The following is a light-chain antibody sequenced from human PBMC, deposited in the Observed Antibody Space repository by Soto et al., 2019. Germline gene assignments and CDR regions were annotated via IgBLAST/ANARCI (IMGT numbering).Light chain of an antibody. V-gene: IGKV3-20*01. Sequence: EIVLTHSPGTLSLSPGERATLSCRASQSVSSSYLAWYQQKPGQAPRLLIYGASSRATGIPDRFSGSGSGTHFTLTISRLEPDDFAVYDCQQYGDSVTWTRGQGAKVDIK. CDR3: QQYGDSVTWT. CDR2: GAS. J-gene: IGKJ1*01. CDR1: QSVSSSY.